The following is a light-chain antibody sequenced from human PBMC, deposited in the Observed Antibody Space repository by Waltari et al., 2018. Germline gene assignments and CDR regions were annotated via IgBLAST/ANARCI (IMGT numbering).Light chain of an antibody. J-gene: IGKJ1*01. Sequence: DTEMTQSPLSLPVTPGEPASISCRSSQSLLHRTGYNYLDWYLQKPGQSPQLLIYLGSNRASGVPDRFSGSGSGTDFTLKISRVEAEDVGVYYCMQALQTPWTFGQGTKVEIK. CDR2: LGS. CDR3: MQALQTPWT. V-gene: IGKV2-28*01. CDR1: QSLLHRTGYNY.